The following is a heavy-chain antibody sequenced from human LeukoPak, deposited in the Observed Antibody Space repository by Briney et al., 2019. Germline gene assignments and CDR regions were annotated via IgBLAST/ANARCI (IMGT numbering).Heavy chain of an antibody. J-gene: IGHJ4*02. Sequence: GRSLRLSCTASGFTFSSHWMHWVRQAPGKGLVWVSRINSDGSTTTYADSVKGRFTISRDNANNTLYLQMDSLRAEDTAVYYCARERDSGGYRDDYWGQGTLVTVFS. CDR3: ARERDSGGYRDDY. CDR2: INSDGSTT. V-gene: IGHV3-74*01. CDR1: GFTFSSHW. D-gene: IGHD1-26*01.